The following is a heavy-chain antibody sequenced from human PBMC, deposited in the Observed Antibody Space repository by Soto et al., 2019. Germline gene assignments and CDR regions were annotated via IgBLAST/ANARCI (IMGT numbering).Heavy chain of an antibody. D-gene: IGHD6-19*01. CDR1: GGTFSSYA. V-gene: IGHV1-69*06. J-gene: IGHJ4*02. Sequence: SVKVSCKASGGTFSSYAISWVRQAPGQGLEWMGGIIPIFGTANYAQKFQGRVTITADKSTSTAYMELSGLRSEDTAVYYCARDRRAGSGWFDYWGQGTLVTVSS. CDR2: IIPIFGTA. CDR3: ARDRRAGSGWFDY.